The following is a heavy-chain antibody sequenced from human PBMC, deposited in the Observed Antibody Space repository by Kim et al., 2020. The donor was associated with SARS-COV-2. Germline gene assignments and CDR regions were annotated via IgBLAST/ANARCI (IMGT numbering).Heavy chain of an antibody. CDR2: IIPIFGTA. D-gene: IGHD3-10*01. V-gene: IGHV1-69*13. J-gene: IGHJ5*02. Sequence: SVKVSCKASGGTFSSYAISWVRQAPGQGLEWMGGIIPIFGTANYAQKFQGRVTITADESTSTAYMELSSLRSEDTAVYYCARDPRSFPPITNWFDPWGQGTLVTVSS. CDR3: ARDPRSFPPITNWFDP. CDR1: GGTFSSYA.